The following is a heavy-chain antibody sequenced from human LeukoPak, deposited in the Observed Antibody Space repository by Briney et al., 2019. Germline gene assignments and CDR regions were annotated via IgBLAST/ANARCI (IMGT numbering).Heavy chain of an antibody. CDR1: GYTFTSYY. CDR2: INPSGGST. J-gene: IGHJ4*02. V-gene: IGHV1-46*01. Sequence: GASVKVSCKASGYTFTSYYMHWVRQAPGQGLEWMGIINPSGGSTSYAQKFQGRVTMTRDMSTSTVYMELSSLRSEDTAVYYCARSRVAGGNLNYCDYWGQGTLVTVSS. D-gene: IGHD4-23*01. CDR3: ARSRVAGGNLNYCDY.